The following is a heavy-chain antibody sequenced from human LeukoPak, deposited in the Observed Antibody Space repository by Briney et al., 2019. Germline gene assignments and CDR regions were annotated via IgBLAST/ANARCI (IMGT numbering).Heavy chain of an antibody. CDR3: ARVSGGWYSDY. J-gene: IGHJ4*02. V-gene: IGHV1-18*01. Sequence: GASVKVSCKASGYTFSSYGTSWVRQAPGQGLEWMGWISTYNGNTNYAQKLQGRVTMTTDTSTSTAYMDLRSLRSDDTAVYYCARVSGGWYSDYWGQGTLVTVSS. D-gene: IGHD6-19*01. CDR1: GYTFSSYG. CDR2: ISTYNGNT.